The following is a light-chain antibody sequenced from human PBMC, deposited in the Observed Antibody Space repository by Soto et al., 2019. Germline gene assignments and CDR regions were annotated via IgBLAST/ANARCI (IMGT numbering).Light chain of an antibody. V-gene: IGLV3-9*01. Sequence: SYELTQPLSVSVALGQTARITCGGNNIGSKNVHWYQQKPGQAPVLVNYRDSNRPSGIPERFSSSNSGNTATLTSSRAQAGDEADYYCQVWDSSTVFGGGTKLTVL. CDR2: RDS. CDR1: NIGSKN. CDR3: QVWDSSTV. J-gene: IGLJ2*01.